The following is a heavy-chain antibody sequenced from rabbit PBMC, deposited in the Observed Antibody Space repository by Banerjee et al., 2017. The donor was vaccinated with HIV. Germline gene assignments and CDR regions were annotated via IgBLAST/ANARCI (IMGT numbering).Heavy chain of an antibody. Sequence: QEQLVESGGGLVQPGGSLKLSCKASGFSFSSGYDMCWVRQAPGKGLEWIACIYAGSGSAYYATWAKGRFTISKTSSTTVTLQMTSLTAADTATYFCARGGGNAAYGYDSAFSLWGQGTLVTVS. CDR3: ARGGGNAAYGYDSAFSL. J-gene: IGHJ4*01. D-gene: IGHD6-1*01. V-gene: IGHV1S45*01. CDR1: GFSFSSGYD. CDR2: IYAGSGSA.